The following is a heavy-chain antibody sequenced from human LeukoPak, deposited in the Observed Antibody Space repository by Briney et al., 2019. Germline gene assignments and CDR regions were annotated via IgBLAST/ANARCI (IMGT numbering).Heavy chain of an antibody. CDR2: IYYSGTT. CDR3: ARSVVTLYWYFDL. J-gene: IGHJ2*01. CDR1: GGSISSYY. V-gene: IGHV4-59*13. D-gene: IGHD4-23*01. Sequence: SETLSLTCTVSGGSISSYYWSWIRQSPGKGLEWIGYIYYSGTTKYNPSLKSRVTISLDTSKNQFSLKLSSVTTVDTAVYYCARSVVTLYWYFDLWGRGTLVTVSS.